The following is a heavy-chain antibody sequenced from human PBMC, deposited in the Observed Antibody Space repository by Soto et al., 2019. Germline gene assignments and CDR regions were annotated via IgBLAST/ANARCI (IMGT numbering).Heavy chain of an antibody. CDR2: IDGVGTGT. CDR3: RTVFEY. Sequence: QPGGSLRLSCAASGFTFTNYWMHWFRQVPGKGLVWVSRIDGVGTGTSSADSVRGRFTISRDNPENTLYMQINSLRAEDTAVYYCRTVFEYWGQGTPVTVS. V-gene: IGHV3-74*01. CDR1: GFTFTNYW. J-gene: IGHJ4*02.